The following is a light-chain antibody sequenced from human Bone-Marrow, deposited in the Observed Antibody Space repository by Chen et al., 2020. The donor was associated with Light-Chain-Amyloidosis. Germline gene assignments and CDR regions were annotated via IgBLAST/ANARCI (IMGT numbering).Light chain of an antibody. CDR2: RDT. Sequence: SYELTQPPSVSVSPGQTARITCSGDDLPTKYAYWYQQKPGQAPVLVIHRDTERPSGISERFSGPSSGTTATLTRSGVQAADEADYHCQSADSSGTYEVIFGGGTKLTVL. CDR3: QSADSSGTYEVI. V-gene: IGLV3-25*03. CDR1: DLPTKY. J-gene: IGLJ2*01.